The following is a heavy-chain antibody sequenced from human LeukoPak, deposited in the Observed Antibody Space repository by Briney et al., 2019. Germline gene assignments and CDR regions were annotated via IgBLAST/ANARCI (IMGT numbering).Heavy chain of an antibody. CDR3: ARELGDYGLESSE. V-gene: IGHV1-2*02. J-gene: IGHJ1*01. CDR1: GYTFTGYY. D-gene: IGHD4-17*01. CDR2: INPNNGGT. Sequence: ASVKVSCNASGYTFTGYYIHWVRQAPGQGLEWVGWINPNNGGTNYAQKFQGRVTMTRDTSISTAYMELSRLRSDDTAVYYCARELGDYGLESSEWGQGSLVTVSS.